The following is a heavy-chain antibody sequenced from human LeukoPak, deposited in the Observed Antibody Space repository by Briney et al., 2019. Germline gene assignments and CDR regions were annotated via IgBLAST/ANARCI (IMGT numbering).Heavy chain of an antibody. V-gene: IGHV3-11*01. D-gene: IGHD5-18*01. CDR2: ISSSGSTI. CDR1: GFTFSDYY. Sequence: PGGSLRLSCAASGFTFSDYYMSWIRQAPGRGLEWVSYISSSGSTIYYADSVKGRFTTSRDNAKNSLYLQMNSLRAEDTAVYYCARVSRPNSYGYNPLDYWGQGTLVTVSS. CDR3: ARVSRPNSYGYNPLDY. J-gene: IGHJ4*02.